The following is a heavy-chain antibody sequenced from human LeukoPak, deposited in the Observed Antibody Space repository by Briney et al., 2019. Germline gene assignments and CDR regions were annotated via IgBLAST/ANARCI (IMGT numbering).Heavy chain of an antibody. CDR3: AREEPAGSTDY. V-gene: IGHV3-64*01. CDR1: GFIFSSYP. CDR2: VCGDGGTT. D-gene: IGHD1-14*01. Sequence: GGSLRPSCVASGFIFSSYPMHWVRQAPGKGLEYVSVVCGDGGTTYYTKSVKGRFTISRDNSKNTLYLQMGSLREEDMAVYYCAREEPAGSTDYWGQGTLVTVSS. J-gene: IGHJ4*02.